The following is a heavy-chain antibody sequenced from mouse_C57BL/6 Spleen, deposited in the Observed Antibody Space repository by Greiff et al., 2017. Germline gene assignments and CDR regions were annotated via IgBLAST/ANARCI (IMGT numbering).Heavy chain of an antibody. D-gene: IGHD2-1*01. V-gene: IGHV14-2*01. J-gene: IGHJ3*01. Sequence: EVKLMESGAELVKPGASVKLSCTASGFNIKDYYMHWVKQRTEQGLEWIGRIDPEDGETKYAPKFQGKATITADTSSNTAYLQLSSLTSEDTAVYYCAPYCNYGPWFAYWGQGTLVTVSA. CDR2: IDPEDGET. CDR3: APYCNYGPWFAY. CDR1: GFNIKDYY.